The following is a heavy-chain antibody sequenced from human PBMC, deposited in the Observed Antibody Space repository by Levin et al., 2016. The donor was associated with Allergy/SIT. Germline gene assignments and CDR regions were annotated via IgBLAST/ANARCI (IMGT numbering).Heavy chain of an antibody. V-gene: IGHV4-59*01. CDR2: IYYSGST. D-gene: IGHD3-3*01. CDR3: ARVDFWSGYTLDY. Sequence: WIRQPPGKGLEWIGYIYYSGSTNYNPSLKSRVTISVDTSKNQFSLKLSSVTAADTAVYYCARVDFWSGYTLDYWGQGTLVTVSS. J-gene: IGHJ4*02.